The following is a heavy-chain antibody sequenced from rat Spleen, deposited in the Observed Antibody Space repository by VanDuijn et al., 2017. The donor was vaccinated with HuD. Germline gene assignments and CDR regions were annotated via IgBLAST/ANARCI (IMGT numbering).Heavy chain of an antibody. J-gene: IGHJ2*01. D-gene: IGHD1-4*01. Sequence: EVQLVESGGGLVQPGRSLKLSCAASGFTFSNHGTHWIRQAPTKGLEWVASISPSGGSTYYQDSVKGRFTISRDDAKNTLYLQMDSLRSEDTATYYCAREAGIPFHYFDYWGQGVMVTVSS. V-gene: IGHV5-19*01. CDR3: AREAGIPFHYFDY. CDR1: GFTFSNHG. CDR2: ISPSGGST.